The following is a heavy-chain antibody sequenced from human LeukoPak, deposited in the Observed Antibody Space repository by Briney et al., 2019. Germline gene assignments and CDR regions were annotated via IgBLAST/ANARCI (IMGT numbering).Heavy chain of an antibody. V-gene: IGHV4-34*01. Sequence: SETLSLTCAVYGGSFSGYYWSWIRQPPGKGLEWIGEINHSGSTNYNPSIKSRVTISVDTSKNQFSLNLTSVTAADTAVYYCARDRGLRFLEWLPQNPYSGHYMDVWGKGTTVTVSS. CDR2: INHSGST. D-gene: IGHD3-3*01. CDR3: ARDRGLRFLEWLPQNPYSGHYMDV. CDR1: GGSFSGYY. J-gene: IGHJ6*03.